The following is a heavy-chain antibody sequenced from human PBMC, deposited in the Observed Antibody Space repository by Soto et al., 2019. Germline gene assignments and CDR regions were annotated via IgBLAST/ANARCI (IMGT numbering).Heavy chain of an antibody. CDR3: NRIAARLGYYYYYYMDV. D-gene: IGHD6-6*01. J-gene: IGHJ6*03. CDR1: GFTFSSYW. CDR2: IKQDGSEK. V-gene: IGHV3-7*01. Sequence: GGSLRLSCAASGFTFSSYWMSWVRQAPGKGLEWVANIKQDGSEKYYVDSVKGRFTISRDNAKNSLYLQMNSLRAEDTAVYYCNRIAARLGYYYYYYMDVWGKGTTVTVSS.